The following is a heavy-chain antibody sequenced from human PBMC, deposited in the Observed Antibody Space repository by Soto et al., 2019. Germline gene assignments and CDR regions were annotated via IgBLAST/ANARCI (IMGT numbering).Heavy chain of an antibody. V-gene: IGHV3-74*01. CDR1: GFTFSSYW. CDR2: INSDGSST. J-gene: IGHJ4*02. Sequence: GGSLRLSCAASGFTFSSYWMHWVRQAPGKGLVWVSRINSDGSSTSYADSVKGRFTISRDNAKNTLYLQMNSLRAEDTAVYYCASQYYDYVWRSSRPIHYSGPGPLLTVFS. D-gene: IGHD3-16*02. CDR3: ASQYYDYVWRSSRPIHY.